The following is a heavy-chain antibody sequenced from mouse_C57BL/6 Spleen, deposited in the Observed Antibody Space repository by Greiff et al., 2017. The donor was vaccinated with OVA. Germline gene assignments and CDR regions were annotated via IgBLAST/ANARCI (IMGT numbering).Heavy chain of an antibody. J-gene: IGHJ2*01. V-gene: IGHV1-53*01. CDR3: ARQTTVVATRLDY. Sequence: QVQLQQPGTELVKPGASVKLSCKASGYTFTSYWMHWVKQRPGQGLEWIGNINPSNGGTNYNEKFKSKATLTVDKSSSTAYMQLSSLKSEDSAVYYCARQTTVVATRLDYWGQGTTLTVSS. D-gene: IGHD1-1*01. CDR2: INPSNGGT. CDR1: GYTFTSYW.